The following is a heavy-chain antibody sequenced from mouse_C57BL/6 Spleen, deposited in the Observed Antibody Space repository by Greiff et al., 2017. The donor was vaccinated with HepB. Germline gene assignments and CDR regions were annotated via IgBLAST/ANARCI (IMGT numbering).Heavy chain of an antibody. D-gene: IGHD2-3*01. CDR3: ARSRYDGYSMDY. Sequence: EVQLQQSGPELVKPGASVKISCKASGYTFTDYYMNWVKQSHGKSLEWIGDINPNNGGTSYIQKFKGKATLTVDKSSSTAYMELRSLTSEDSAVYYCARSRYDGYSMDYWGQGTSVTVSS. J-gene: IGHJ4*01. V-gene: IGHV1-26*01. CDR1: GYTFTDYY. CDR2: INPNNGGT.